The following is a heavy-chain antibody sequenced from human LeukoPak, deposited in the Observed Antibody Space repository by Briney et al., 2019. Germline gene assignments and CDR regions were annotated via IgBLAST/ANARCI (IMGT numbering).Heavy chain of an antibody. J-gene: IGHJ3*02. CDR3: AKDIMGYYDSSGYYDSNAFDI. CDR2: IGWDSGSI. V-gene: IGHV3-9*01. D-gene: IGHD3-22*01. Sequence: PGGSLRLSCAASGFTFNAYAMHWVRQSPGKGLEWVSGIGWDSGSIAYADSIKGRFTISRDNAKNSLYLQMNSLRAEDTALYYCAKDIMGYYDSSGYYDSNAFDIWGQGTMVTVSS. CDR1: GFTFNAYA.